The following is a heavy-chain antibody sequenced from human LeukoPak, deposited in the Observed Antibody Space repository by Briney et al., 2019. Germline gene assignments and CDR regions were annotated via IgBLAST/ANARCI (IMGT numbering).Heavy chain of an antibody. CDR1: GVSISSGSNY. J-gene: IGHJ4*02. CDR2: IYSSGST. D-gene: IGHD3-22*01. Sequence: KPSETLSLTCSVSGVSISSGSNYWGWIRQPPGKTLEWIGSIYSSGSTNYNPSLKSRVTISVGTSKNQFSLKLSSVTAADTAVYYCARGRPTYYYDSSGYYYGYWGQGTLVTVSS. V-gene: IGHV4-39*07. CDR3: ARGRPTYYYDSSGYYYGY.